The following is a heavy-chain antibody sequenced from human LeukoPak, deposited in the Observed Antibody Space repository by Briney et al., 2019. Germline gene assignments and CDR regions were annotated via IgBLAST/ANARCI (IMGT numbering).Heavy chain of an antibody. J-gene: IGHJ4*02. CDR2: ISGGDDRT. V-gene: IGHV3-23*01. CDR3: AKEYSGYDFDY. D-gene: IGHD5-12*01. CDR1: GFTFSSYT. Sequence: GGSLRLSCAASGFTFSSYTMTWVRQAPGKGLEWVSCISGGDDRTYYADSVKGRFTISRDDSKTTLYLQMDSLRAEDTALYYCAKEYSGYDFDYWGQGTLVTVSS.